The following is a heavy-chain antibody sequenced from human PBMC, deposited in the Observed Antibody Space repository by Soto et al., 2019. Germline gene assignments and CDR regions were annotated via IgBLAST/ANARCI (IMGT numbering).Heavy chain of an antibody. V-gene: IGHV2-5*02. J-gene: IGHJ6*02. CDR3: AHSFGEVRGRYHHYFGLDV. D-gene: IGHD3-10*01. CDR1: GFSLSTTAVG. CDR2: IYWDDDK. Sequence: QITLKESGPTLVKPTQTLTLTCTFSGFSLSTTAVGVGGIRQHPGKALEWLALIYWDDDKAYSPSLKSRLPSTWGTSKDQVVLALTNMDPVDTATYYCAHSFGEVRGRYHHYFGLDVWGQGTTVTVSS.